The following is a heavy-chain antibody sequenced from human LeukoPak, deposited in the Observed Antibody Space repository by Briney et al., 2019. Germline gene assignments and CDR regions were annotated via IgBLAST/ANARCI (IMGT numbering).Heavy chain of an antibody. CDR2: ISSSSSYI. CDR3: ARTHGSSWYFDY. V-gene: IGHV3-21*01. CDR1: GFIISDYY. Sequence: GGSLRLSCAASGFIISDYYMSWIRQAPGKGLEWVSSISSSSSYIYYADSVKGRFTISRDNAKNSLYLQMNSLRAEDTAVYYCARTHGSSWYFDYWGQGTLVTVSS. J-gene: IGHJ4*02. D-gene: IGHD6-13*01.